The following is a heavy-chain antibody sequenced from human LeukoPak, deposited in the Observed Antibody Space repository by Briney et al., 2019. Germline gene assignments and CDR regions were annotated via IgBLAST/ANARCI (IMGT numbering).Heavy chain of an antibody. CDR3: AGQHDSNGYYFY. CDR2: IYHSGST. Sequence: RPSETLSLTCAVTGKSISSGYYWGWIRQPPGKGLERIGSIYHSGSTYYNPSLKGRVTISVDTSKNRFPLKLGSVTAADTAVHYCAGQHDSNGYYFYWGQGTLVTVSS. CDR1: GKSISSGYY. J-gene: IGHJ4*02. V-gene: IGHV4-38-2*01. D-gene: IGHD3-22*01.